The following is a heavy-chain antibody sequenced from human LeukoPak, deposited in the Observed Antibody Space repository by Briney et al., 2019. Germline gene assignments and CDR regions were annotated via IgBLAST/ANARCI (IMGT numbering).Heavy chain of an antibody. D-gene: IGHD6-13*01. Sequence: TSETLSLTCTVSGGSISSSSYYWGWIRQPPGKGLEWIGTIYISGSTYYNPSLKSRVTISVDTSKNQFSLMLSSVTAADTAVYYCARDGLGFSSSWPFDYWGQGTLVTVSS. CDR3: ARDGLGFSSSWPFDY. CDR1: GGSISSSSYY. CDR2: IYISGST. V-gene: IGHV4-39*07. J-gene: IGHJ4*02.